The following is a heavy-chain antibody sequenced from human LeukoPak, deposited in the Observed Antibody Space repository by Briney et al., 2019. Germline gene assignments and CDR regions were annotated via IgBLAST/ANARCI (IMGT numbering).Heavy chain of an antibody. CDR3: AKPARTDAFDI. Sequence: GGSLRLSCAASGFTFNNYAMNWVRQAPGKGLEWVSSISGSGGNTYYAYSVKGRFTISRDNSRNTLYLQMNSMRAEDTAVYYCAKPARTDAFDIWGQGTMITVSS. J-gene: IGHJ3*02. CDR1: GFTFNNYA. V-gene: IGHV3-23*01. CDR2: ISGSGGNT. D-gene: IGHD1-14*01.